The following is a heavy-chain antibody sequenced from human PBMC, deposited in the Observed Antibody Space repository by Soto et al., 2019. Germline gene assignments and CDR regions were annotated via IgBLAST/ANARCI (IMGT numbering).Heavy chain of an antibody. V-gene: IGHV3-64D*06. Sequence: GGSLRLSCSASGFTFSSCAMYWVRQAPGKGLEYVSGISSNGGNTYYADSVKGRFTISRDNSKNTLYLHMSSLRAEDTAVYYCARDYNVLLWFGAPYGMAVWGQGTTVTVSS. D-gene: IGHD3-10*01. CDR1: GFTFSSCA. CDR2: ISSNGGNT. J-gene: IGHJ6*02. CDR3: ARDYNVLLWFGAPYGMAV.